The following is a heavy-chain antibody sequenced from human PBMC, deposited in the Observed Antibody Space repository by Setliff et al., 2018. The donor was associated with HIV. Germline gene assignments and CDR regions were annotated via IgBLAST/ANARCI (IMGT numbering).Heavy chain of an antibody. Sequence: GGSLRLSCAASGLIFSSYEMNWVRQAPGKGLEWVSFISSSDDDTHYADSLRGRFTVSRDNAKSALYLQMNNLSVDDTAVYYCVRDSAASVWVGASVYYFDFWGQGIQVTVS. D-gene: IGHD1-26*01. CDR3: VRDSAASVWVGASVYYFDF. V-gene: IGHV3-48*03. CDR1: GLIFSSYE. CDR2: ISSSDDDT. J-gene: IGHJ4*02.